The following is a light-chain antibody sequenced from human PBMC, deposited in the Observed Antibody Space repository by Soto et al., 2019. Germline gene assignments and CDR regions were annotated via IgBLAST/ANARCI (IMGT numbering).Light chain of an antibody. CDR2: DVF. Sequence: QSVLTQPPSVSGSPGQSVTISCTGTSSDIGRYHYVSWYQQRPGKAPKLIIYDVFKRPSGVPDRFSGSKSANTASLTISGLQADDEANYCCCAHTGTSIPFGGGTKVTVL. V-gene: IGLV2-11*01. CDR1: SSDIGRYHY. J-gene: IGLJ2*01. CDR3: CAHTGTSIP.